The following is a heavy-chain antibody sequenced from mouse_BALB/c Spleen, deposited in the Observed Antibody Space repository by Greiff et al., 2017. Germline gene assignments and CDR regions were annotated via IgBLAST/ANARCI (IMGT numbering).Heavy chain of an antibody. V-gene: IGHV5-17*02. Sequence: DVHLVESGGGLVQPGGSRKLSCAASGFTFSSFGMHWVRQAPEKGLEWVAYISSGSSTIYYADTVKGRFTISRDNPKNTLFLQMTSLRSEDTAMYYCARKTGTYYAMDYWGQGTSVTVSS. CDR2: ISSGSSTI. J-gene: IGHJ4*01. CDR1: GFTFSSFG. CDR3: ARKTGTYYAMDY. D-gene: IGHD4-1*01.